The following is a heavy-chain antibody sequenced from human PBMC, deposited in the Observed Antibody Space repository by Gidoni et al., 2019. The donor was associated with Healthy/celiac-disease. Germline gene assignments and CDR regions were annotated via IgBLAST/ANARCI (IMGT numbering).Heavy chain of an antibody. Sequence: QVQLVQSGAEVKKPGASVKVSCKASGYTFTSYGISWVRQAPGQGLEWMGWISAYNGNTNYAQKLQGRVTMTTDTSTSTAYMELRSLRSDDTAVYYCARAFVGYSSSWSLPGFDPWGQGTLVTVSS. CDR3: ARAFVGYSSSWSLPGFDP. V-gene: IGHV1-18*01. J-gene: IGHJ5*02. D-gene: IGHD6-13*01. CDR1: GYTFTSYG. CDR2: ISAYNGNT.